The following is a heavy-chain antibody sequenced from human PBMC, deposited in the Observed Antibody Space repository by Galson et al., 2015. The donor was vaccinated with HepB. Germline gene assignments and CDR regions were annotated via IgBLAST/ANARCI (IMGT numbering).Heavy chain of an antibody. J-gene: IGHJ4*02. V-gene: IGHV3-21*01. CDR3: ARSRGLQQEIDY. Sequence: SLRLSCAASGFTFSSYTMNWVRQAPGKGLEWVSFISSSSYDIYYADSVRGRFTISRDNAKNSLYLQMNSLRAEDTAVYYCARSRGLQQEIDYWGQGTLVTVSS. CDR2: ISSSSYDI. D-gene: IGHD3-10*01. CDR1: GFTFSSYT.